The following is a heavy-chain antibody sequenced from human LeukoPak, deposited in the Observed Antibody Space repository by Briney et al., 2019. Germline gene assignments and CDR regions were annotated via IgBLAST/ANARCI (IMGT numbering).Heavy chain of an antibody. J-gene: IGHJ4*02. D-gene: IGHD3-10*01. CDR1: GFTFSSYA. V-gene: IGHV3-23*01. CDR2: ITSDSEST. CDR3: ARVTDERITMVRGVVFDY. Sequence: GGSLRLSCAASGFTFSSYAMSWVRQAPGKGLAWVSLITSDSESTYYADSVKGRFTISRDNSKNTLYLQMNSLRAEDTAVYYCARVTDERITMVRGVVFDYWGQGTLVTVSS.